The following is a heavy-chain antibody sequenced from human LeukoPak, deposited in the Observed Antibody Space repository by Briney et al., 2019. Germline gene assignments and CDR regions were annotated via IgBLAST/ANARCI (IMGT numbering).Heavy chain of an antibody. CDR3: AVNGYDYYFDY. Sequence: SETLSLTCTVSGGSISSYYWSWIRQPPGKGLEWNGYIYYSGSTNYNPSLKSRVTISVDTSKNQFSLKLSSVTAADTAVYYCAVNGYDYYFDYWGQGTLVTVSS. J-gene: IGHJ4*02. CDR1: GGSISSYY. CDR2: IYYSGST. V-gene: IGHV4-59*08. D-gene: IGHD5-12*01.